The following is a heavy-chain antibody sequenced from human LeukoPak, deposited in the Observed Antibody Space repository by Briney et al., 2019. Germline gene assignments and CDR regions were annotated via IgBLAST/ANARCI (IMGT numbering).Heavy chain of an antibody. J-gene: IGHJ4*02. V-gene: IGHV3-11*01. CDR1: GFTLGDYY. Sequence: GGSLRLSCAASGFTLGDYYMSWIRQAPGKGLEWVSYISYTGSNIYYADSVRGRFTISRDNAKNSLYLQMNSLRAEDAAVYYCARDSGLSSNSWPDLFDLWGQGTLVTVSS. D-gene: IGHD6-13*01. CDR3: ARDSGLSSNSWPDLFDL. CDR2: ISYTGSNI.